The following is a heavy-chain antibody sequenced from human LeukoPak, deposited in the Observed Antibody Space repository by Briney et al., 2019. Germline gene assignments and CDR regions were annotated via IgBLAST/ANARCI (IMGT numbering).Heavy chain of an antibody. V-gene: IGHV3-21*01. CDR3: ARDGDGPFDY. CDR1: GFTFSSYS. D-gene: IGHD7-27*01. J-gene: IGHJ4*02. Sequence: GGSLRLSCAASGFTFSSYSMNWVRQAPGKGLEWVSSIGSSSSYIYYADSVKGRFTISRDNAKNSLYLQMSSLRAEDTAVYYCARDGDGPFDYWGQGTLVTVSS. CDR2: IGSSSSYI.